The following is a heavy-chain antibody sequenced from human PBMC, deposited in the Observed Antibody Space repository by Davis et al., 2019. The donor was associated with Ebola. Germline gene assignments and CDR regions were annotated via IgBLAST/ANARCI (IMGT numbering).Heavy chain of an antibody. CDR3: ARAGYGQLSWFDP. D-gene: IGHD6-6*01. CDR1: GGTFSSYA. J-gene: IGHJ5*02. Sequence: AASVKVSCKASGGTFSSYAISWVRQAPGQGREWMGRIIPILGIANYAQKFQGRVTITADKSTSTAYMELNSLRSEDTAVYYCARAGYGQLSWFDPWGQGTLVTVSS. V-gene: IGHV1-69*04. CDR2: IIPILGIA.